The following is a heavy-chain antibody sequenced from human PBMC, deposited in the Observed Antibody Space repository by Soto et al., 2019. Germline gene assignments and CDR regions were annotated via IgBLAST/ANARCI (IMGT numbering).Heavy chain of an antibody. Sequence: PGGSLRLSCAASGFTFSSYEMNWVRQAPGKTLEWVSYISSGGDAFYYADSVKGRFTISRDNAKNSLFLQMNSLRVEDTAVYYCARVYCSTTTFHVQAFDSWGQGTLVTVSS. CDR1: GFTFSSYE. J-gene: IGHJ4*02. CDR3: ARVYCSTTTFHVQAFDS. D-gene: IGHD2-2*01. V-gene: IGHV3-48*03. CDR2: ISSGGDAF.